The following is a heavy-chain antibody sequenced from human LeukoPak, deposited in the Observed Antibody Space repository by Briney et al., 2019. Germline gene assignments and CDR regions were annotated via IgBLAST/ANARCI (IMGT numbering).Heavy chain of an antibody. CDR2: IYYSGST. D-gene: IGHD2-2*01. CDR1: GGSISSGDYY. J-gene: IGHJ5*02. V-gene: IGHV4-30-4*01. Sequence: SETLSLTCTVSGGSISSGDYYWSWVRQPPGKGLEWIGYIYYSGSTYYNPSLKSRVTISVDMSKNQFSLKLSSVTAADMAVYYCARATYQVVSRWFDPWGQGTLVTVSS. CDR3: ARATYQVVSRWFDP.